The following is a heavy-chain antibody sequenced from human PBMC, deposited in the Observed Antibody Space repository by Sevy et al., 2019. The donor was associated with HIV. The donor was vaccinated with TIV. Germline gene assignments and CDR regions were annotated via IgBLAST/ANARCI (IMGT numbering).Heavy chain of an antibody. D-gene: IGHD1-20*01. J-gene: IGHJ4*02. V-gene: IGHV3-23*01. CDR2: IYPIGDVT. CDR1: GFTFINYA. CDR3: AKDFCRTDNCADLFDY. Sequence: GGSLRLSCAASGFTFINYAMTWVRQAPGKGLEWVSSIYPIGDVTFYAESVKGRFIISRDSSKNTLFLQMNSLRAEDTAVYYCAKDFCRTDNCADLFDYWGQGTLVTVSS.